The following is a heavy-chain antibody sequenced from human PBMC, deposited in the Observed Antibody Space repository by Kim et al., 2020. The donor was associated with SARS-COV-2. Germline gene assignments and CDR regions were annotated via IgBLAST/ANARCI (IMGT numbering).Heavy chain of an antibody. Sequence: GGSLRLSCAASGIDFSYYYMSWIRQAPGKGLEWVSYISSSGSYTKYADSLKGRFTISRDNAENSLYLEMDSLRPEDTAVYYCVRVAVGASSWYYFDSWGQRTLVTVSS. CDR2: ISSSGSYT. V-gene: IGHV3-11*05. J-gene: IGHJ4*02. D-gene: IGHD6-13*01. CDR1: GIDFSYYY. CDR3: VRVAVGASSWYYFDS.